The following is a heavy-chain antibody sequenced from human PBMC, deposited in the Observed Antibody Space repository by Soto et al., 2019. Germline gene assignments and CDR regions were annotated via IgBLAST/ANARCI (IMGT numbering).Heavy chain of an antibody. V-gene: IGHV3-48*01. CDR2: ISSSSSTI. D-gene: IGHD2-15*01. J-gene: IGHJ5*02. CDR3: ARDPLVVVAAVNWFDP. CDR1: GFTFSSYS. Sequence: GSLRLSCAASGFTFSSYSMNWVRQAPGKGLEWVSYISSSSSTIYYADSVKGRFTISRDNAKNSLYLQMNSLRAEDTAVYYCARDPLVVVAAVNWFDPWGQGTLVTVSS.